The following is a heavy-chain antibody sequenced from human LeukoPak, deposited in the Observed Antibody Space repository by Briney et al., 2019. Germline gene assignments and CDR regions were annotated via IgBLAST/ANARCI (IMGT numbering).Heavy chain of an antibody. CDR2: INPNSGGT. CDR1: GYTFTGYY. D-gene: IGHD6-13*01. J-gene: IGHJ4*02. Sequence: GASVKVSCKASGYTFTGYYMHWVRQATGQGLEWMGWINPNSGGTNYAQNFQGRVTITRDTSISTAYMELSRLRSDDTAVYYCARGAFQGSSWFDYWGQGTLVTVSS. CDR3: ARGAFQGSSWFDY. V-gene: IGHV1-2*02.